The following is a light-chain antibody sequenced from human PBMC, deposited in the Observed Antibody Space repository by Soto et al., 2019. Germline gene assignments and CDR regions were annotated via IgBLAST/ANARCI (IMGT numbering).Light chain of an antibody. Sequence: QSALTQPASVSGSPGQSITISCTGTSSDVGGYNSVSWYRQDPGKAPKLMIYDVTNRPSGVSNRFSGSKSGNTASLTISGLQAEDEADYYCSAYSDIDTKVFGTGTKVTVL. V-gene: IGLV2-14*01. CDR2: DVT. J-gene: IGLJ1*01. CDR3: SAYSDIDTKV. CDR1: SSDVGGYNS.